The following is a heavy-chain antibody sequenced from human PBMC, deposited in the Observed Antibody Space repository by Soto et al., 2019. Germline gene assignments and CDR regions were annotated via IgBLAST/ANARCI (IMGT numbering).Heavy chain of an antibody. CDR1: GTSISSYY. CDR3: ARASVVTPIY. J-gene: IGHJ4*02. D-gene: IGHD2-21*02. V-gene: IGHV4-59*06. CDR2: IYYSGST. Sequence: SETLSLTCTVSGTSISSYYWSWIRQPPGKGLEWIGYIYYSGSTYYNPSLKSRVTISVDTSKNQFSLKLSSVTAADTAVYYCARASVVTPIYWGQGTLVTVSS.